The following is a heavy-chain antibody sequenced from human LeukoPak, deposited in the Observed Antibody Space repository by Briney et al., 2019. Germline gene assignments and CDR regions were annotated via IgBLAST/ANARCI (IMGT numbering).Heavy chain of an antibody. CDR2: ISSSGSTI. Sequence: GGPLRLSCAASGFTFSSYEMNWVRQAPGKGLEWVSYISSSGSTIYYADSVKGRFTISRDNAKNSLYLQMNSLRAEDTAVYYCARDNLVVVAATWWDYYYYGMDVWGQGTTVTVSS. D-gene: IGHD2-15*01. J-gene: IGHJ6*02. CDR3: ARDNLVVVAATWWDYYYYGMDV. V-gene: IGHV3-48*03. CDR1: GFTFSSYE.